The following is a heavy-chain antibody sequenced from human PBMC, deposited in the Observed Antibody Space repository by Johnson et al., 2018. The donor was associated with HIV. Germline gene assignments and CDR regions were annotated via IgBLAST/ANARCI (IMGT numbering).Heavy chain of an antibody. CDR3: AKWVVGATVDAFDI. D-gene: IGHD1-26*01. J-gene: IGHJ3*02. CDR2: ISFTDMT. V-gene: IGHV3-23*04. CDR1: GFRFNDYA. Sequence: MLLVESGGGFVQPGGSLRLSCAASGFRFNDYAFSWVRQAPGKGLEWVSAISFTDMTYYADSVRGRFTISTDNSKNTLYLQMNSLRREDTAVYYCAKWVVGATVDAFDIWGQGTMVTVSS.